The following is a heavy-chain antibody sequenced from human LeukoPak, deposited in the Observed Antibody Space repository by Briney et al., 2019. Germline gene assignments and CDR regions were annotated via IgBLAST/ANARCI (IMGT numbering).Heavy chain of an antibody. J-gene: IGHJ4*02. D-gene: IGHD3-9*01. CDR3: AKDPQGLRYFDWSIDY. CDR2: ISGSGGST. V-gene: IGHV3-23*01. CDR1: GFTFSSYA. Sequence: GGSLRLSCAASGFTFSSYAMSWVRQAQGKGLERVSAISGSGGSTYYADSVKGRFTISRDNSKNTLYLQMNSLRAEDTAVYYCAKDPQGLRYFDWSIDYWGQGTLVTVSS.